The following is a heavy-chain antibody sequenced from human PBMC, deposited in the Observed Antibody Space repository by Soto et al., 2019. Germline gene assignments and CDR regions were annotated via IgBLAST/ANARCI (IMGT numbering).Heavy chain of an antibody. CDR2: INPDTGGT. D-gene: IGHD6-13*01. CDR1: GYTFTAYY. J-gene: IGHJ4*02. CDR3: ARAIARDGSSWYRGGYDS. Sequence: QVRWLQSGAEVKESGASVKVSCEASGYTFTAYYIHWVRQAPGQGLEWMGWINPDTGGTDYAQKFQGWVPITRDTSITTAFMELASLKIDDTAVYYCARAIARDGSSWYRGGYDSWGQGTLVPVSS. V-gene: IGHV1-2*04.